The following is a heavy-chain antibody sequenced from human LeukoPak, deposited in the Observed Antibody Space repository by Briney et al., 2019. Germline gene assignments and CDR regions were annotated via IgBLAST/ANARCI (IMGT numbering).Heavy chain of an antibody. D-gene: IGHD1-26*01. CDR2: ISSSGSTI. J-gene: IGHJ4*02. CDR3: ASPSEVGAIDY. V-gene: IGHV3-11*01. Sequence: GGSLRLPCAASGFTFSDYYMSWIRQAPGKGLEWVSYISSSGSTIYYADSVKGRFTISRDNAKNSLYLQMNSLRAEDTAVYYCASPSEVGAIDYWGQGTLVTVSS. CDR1: GFTFSDYY.